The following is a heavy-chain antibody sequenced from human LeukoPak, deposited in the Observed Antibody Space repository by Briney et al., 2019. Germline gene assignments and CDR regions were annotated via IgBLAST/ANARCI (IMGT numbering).Heavy chain of an antibody. CDR3: ARTGLLKLEDYYYGMDV. CDR2: ISGYNSNP. D-gene: IGHD1-1*01. V-gene: IGHV1-18*01. Sequence: ASVKVSCKASGYTFTSYGISWVRQAPGQGLEWMGWISGYNSNPKYAQKFQGRVTMTRNTSISTAYMELSSLRSEDTAVYYCARTGLLKLEDYYYGMDVWGQGTTVTVSS. CDR1: GYTFTSYG. J-gene: IGHJ6*02.